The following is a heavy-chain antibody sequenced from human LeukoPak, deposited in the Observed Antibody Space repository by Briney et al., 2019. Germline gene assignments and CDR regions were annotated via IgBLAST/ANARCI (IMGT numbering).Heavy chain of an antibody. Sequence: GGSLRLSCAASGFTFSRYSMNWVRQAPGKGLEWVSSISSSSSYGYYADSVKGRFTISRDNAKNSLHLQMNSLRAEDTAVYYCMSYAGRSDDYWGQGTLVTVSS. V-gene: IGHV3-21*01. D-gene: IGHD3-16*01. CDR2: ISSSSSYG. J-gene: IGHJ4*02. CDR3: MSYAGRSDDY. CDR1: GFTFSRYS.